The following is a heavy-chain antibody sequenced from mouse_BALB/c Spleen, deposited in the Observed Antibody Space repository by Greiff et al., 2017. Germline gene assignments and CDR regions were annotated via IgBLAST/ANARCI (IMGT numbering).Heavy chain of an antibody. CDR3: ARDTDYYGSSYFDY. V-gene: IGHV2-9*02. CDR2: IWAGGST. J-gene: IGHJ2*01. Sequence: VMLVESGPGLVAPSQSLSITCTVSGFSLTSYGVHWVRKPPGKGLEWLGVIWAGGSTNYNSALMSRLSISKDNSKSQVFLKMNSLQTDDTAMYYCARDTDYYGSSYFDYWGQGTTLTVSS. D-gene: IGHD1-1*01. CDR1: GFSLTSYG.